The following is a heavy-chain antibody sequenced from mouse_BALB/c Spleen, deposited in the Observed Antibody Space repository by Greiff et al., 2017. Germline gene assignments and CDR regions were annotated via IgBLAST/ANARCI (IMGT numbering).Heavy chain of an antibody. CDR1: GFDFSRYW. V-gene: IGHV4-1*02. CDR3: ARPYDYGWFAY. J-gene: IGHJ3*01. CDR2: INPDSSTI. Sequence: EVKLVESGGGLVQPGGSLKLSCAASGFDFSRYWMSWVRQAPGKGLEWIGEINPDSSTINYTPSLKDKFIISRDNAKNTLYLQMSKVRSEDTALYYCARPYDYGWFAYWGQGTLVTVSA. D-gene: IGHD2-4*01.